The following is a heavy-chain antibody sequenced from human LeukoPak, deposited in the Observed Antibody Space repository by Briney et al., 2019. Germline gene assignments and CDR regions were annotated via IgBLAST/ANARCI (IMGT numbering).Heavy chain of an antibody. CDR1: GYTFTSYD. D-gene: IGHD6-6*01. V-gene: IGHV1-8*01. J-gene: IGHJ6*03. CDR3: AGGDSSSSTRYYYYYYMDV. CDR2: MNPNSGNT. Sequence: GASVKVSCKASGYTFTSYDINWVRQATGQGLEWMGWMNPNSGNTGYAQKFQGRVTMTRNTSISTAYMELSSLRSEDTAVYYCAGGDSSSSTRYYYYYYMDVWGKGTTVTVSS.